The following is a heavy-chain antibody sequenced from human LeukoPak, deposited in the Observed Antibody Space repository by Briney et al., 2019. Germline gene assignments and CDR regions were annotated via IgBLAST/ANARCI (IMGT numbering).Heavy chain of an antibody. CDR2: INAGNGNT. V-gene: IGHV1-3*01. J-gene: IGHJ4*02. CDR3: ARFSASSGCYIDY. CDR1: GYTFTSYA. D-gene: IGHD3-22*01. Sequence: ASVKVSCKASGYTFTSYAMHWVRQAPGQRLEWMGWINAGNGNTKYSQNFQGRVTFTRDTSASTAYMELSSLRSEDTAVYYCARFSASSGCYIDYWGQGTLVTVSS.